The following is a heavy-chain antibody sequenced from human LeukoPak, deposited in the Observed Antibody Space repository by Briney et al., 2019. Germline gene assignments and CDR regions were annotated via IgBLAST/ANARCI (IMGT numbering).Heavy chain of an antibody. V-gene: IGHV3-53*01. D-gene: IGHD2/OR15-2a*01. CDR3: ARDLSYFDY. CDR1: GLIVRSNY. Sequence: GGSLRLSCAASGLIVRSNYISWVRQTPGKGLEWVSVIYSGGKTYYADSVKGRFTISRDDSKNTLYLQMNNVRAEDTAIYYCARDLSYFDYWGRGTLVTVSS. J-gene: IGHJ4*02. CDR2: IYSGGKT.